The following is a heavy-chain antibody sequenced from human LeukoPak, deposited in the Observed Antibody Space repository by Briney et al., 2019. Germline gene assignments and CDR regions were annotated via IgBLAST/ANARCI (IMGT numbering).Heavy chain of an antibody. CDR2: ISGSGGST. D-gene: IGHD1-26*01. J-gene: IGHJ4*02. Sequence: GGSLRLSCAASGFTFSSYAMSWVRQAPGKGLEWVSAISGSGGSTYYAASVMGRFTISRDNSKNTLYLQMISLRAEDTAVYYCAKDPAPNSLGATIFDYWGQGTLVTVSS. CDR3: AKDPAPNSLGATIFDY. CDR1: GFTFSSYA. V-gene: IGHV3-23*01.